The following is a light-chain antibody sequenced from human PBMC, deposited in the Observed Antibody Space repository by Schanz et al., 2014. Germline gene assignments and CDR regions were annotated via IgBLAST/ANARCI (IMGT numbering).Light chain of an antibody. CDR2: KAS. J-gene: IGKJ3*01. Sequence: DIQMTQSPSSLSASVGDRVTITCRASQSIGNWLAWYQQKPGKVPKVLIYKASTLQSGVPSRFSGSGSGTEFTLTIRSLQPDDFATYYCQQYSSYVTFGPGTKVNLK. V-gene: IGKV1-5*03. CDR3: QQYSSYVT. CDR1: QSIGNW.